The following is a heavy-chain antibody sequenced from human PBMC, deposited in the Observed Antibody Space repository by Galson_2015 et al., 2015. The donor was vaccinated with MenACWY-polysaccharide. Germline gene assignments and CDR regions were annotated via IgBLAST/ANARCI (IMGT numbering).Heavy chain of an antibody. CDR2: IWYDGSNN. CDR3: ARDRSISSSVGYFDH. CDR1: GFTFSSYA. V-gene: IGHV3-33*01. Sequence: ALRLSCAASGFTFSSYAMHWVRQAPGKGLEWVAVIWYDGSNNYYADSVKGRFTISRDNSKNTLYLQMTSLRAEDTAVYYCARDRSISSSVGYFDHWGQGTLVTVSS. D-gene: IGHD6-6*01. J-gene: IGHJ4*02.